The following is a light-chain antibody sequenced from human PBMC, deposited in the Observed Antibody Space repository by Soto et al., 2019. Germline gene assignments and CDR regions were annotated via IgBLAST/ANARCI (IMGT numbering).Light chain of an antibody. CDR3: QNYDSDPWA. V-gene: IGKV1-27*01. Sequence: DIQMTQSPSSLSASIGDRVTITCRASRDIGNFLAWYQQKLEKSPKLLIYAASSLEVGVPSRFSGRGSGTDFTLIISGLQPEDVATYYCQNYDSDPWAFGQGTRVEIK. CDR1: RDIGNF. CDR2: AAS. J-gene: IGKJ1*01.